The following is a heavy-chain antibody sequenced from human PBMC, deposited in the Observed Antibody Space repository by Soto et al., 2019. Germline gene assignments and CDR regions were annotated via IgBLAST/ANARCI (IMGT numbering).Heavy chain of an antibody. Sequence: QVQLQESGPGLVKPSETLSLTCTVSGGSISSYYWSWIRQPPGKGLELIGYIYYSGSTNYNPSLKSRVTISVDTSKNQFSLKLSSVTAADPAVYYCARTISRFAWFDPWGQGTLVTVAS. V-gene: IGHV4-59*01. D-gene: IGHD3-10*01. CDR2: IYYSGST. J-gene: IGHJ5*02. CDR1: GGSISSYY. CDR3: ARTISRFAWFDP.